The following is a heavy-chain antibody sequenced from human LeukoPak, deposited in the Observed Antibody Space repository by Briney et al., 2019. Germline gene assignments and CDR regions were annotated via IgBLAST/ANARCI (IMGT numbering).Heavy chain of an antibody. CDR3: ARDFTGGEYFDS. D-gene: IGHD3-16*01. J-gene: IGHJ4*02. Sequence: AGGSLRLSCAASGFTFGSFKMTWVRQAPGKGLEWVASISPSSTYIYYGDSLKGRVTVSRDNAKSLLFLHMSSLRPDDTAVYYCARDFTGGEYFDSWGQGALVSVSS. CDR1: GFTFGSFK. V-gene: IGHV3-21*06. CDR2: ISPSSTYI.